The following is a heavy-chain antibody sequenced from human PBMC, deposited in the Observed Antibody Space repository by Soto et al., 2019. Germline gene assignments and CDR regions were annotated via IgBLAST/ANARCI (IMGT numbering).Heavy chain of an antibody. D-gene: IGHD3-9*01. J-gene: IGHJ5*02. CDR1: GGSISSGGYS. Sequence: SETLSLTCAVSGGSISSGGYSWSWIRQPPGKGLEWIGCIYHSGSTYYNPSLESRVTISVDTSKNQFSLKLTSVTAADTAVYYCARIPLAVRYFDWLNWFDPWGQGTLVTVSS. CDR3: ARIPLAVRYFDWLNWFDP. V-gene: IGHV4-30-2*03. CDR2: IYHSGST.